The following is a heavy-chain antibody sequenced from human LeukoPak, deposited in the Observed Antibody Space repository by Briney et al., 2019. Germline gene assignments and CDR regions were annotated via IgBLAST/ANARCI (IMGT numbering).Heavy chain of an antibody. J-gene: IGHJ4*02. Sequence: GGSLRLSCAASGFTFSDYYMSWIRQAPGEGLEWVSYISSSGSTIYYADSVKGRFTISRDNAKNSLYLQMNSLRAEDTAVYYCARGAESKTIFGVVIIRGYFDYWGQGTLVTVSS. CDR2: ISSSGSTI. CDR1: GFTFSDYY. V-gene: IGHV3-11*01. CDR3: ARGAESKTIFGVVIIRGYFDY. D-gene: IGHD3-3*01.